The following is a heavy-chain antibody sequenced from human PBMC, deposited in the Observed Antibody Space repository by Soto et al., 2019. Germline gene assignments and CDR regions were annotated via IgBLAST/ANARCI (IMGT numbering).Heavy chain of an antibody. CDR2: IKHGGSS. J-gene: IGHJ3*02. CDR3: ARGGSSDWQVALDI. CDR1: AGSFSHYY. Sequence: QVQQQPWGAGLLKPSETLSLTCTVYAGSFSHYYWNWIRQSPGKGLEWIGKIKHGGSSSYNPSLRSRVYISVDMSKTQFSLTLSSVTAADTAVYYCARGGSSDWQVALDIWGQGTMVPVSS. D-gene: IGHD6-19*01. V-gene: IGHV4-34*01.